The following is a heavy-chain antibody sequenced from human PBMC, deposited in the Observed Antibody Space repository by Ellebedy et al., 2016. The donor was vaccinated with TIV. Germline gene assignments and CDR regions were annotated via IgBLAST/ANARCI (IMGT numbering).Heavy chain of an antibody. CDR2: ITPIFGRA. D-gene: IGHD3-22*01. V-gene: IGHV1-69*13. J-gene: IGHJ6*02. CDR1: GGIFSTYG. Sequence: ASVKVSXXASGGIFSTYGINWVRQAPGQGLEWMGGITPIFGRANYAQKFQGRVTITADESTSTAYMELSSLRSEDTAVYYCARGSKRVITFTYYYNGMDVWGQGTTVTVSS. CDR3: ARGSKRVITFTYYYNGMDV.